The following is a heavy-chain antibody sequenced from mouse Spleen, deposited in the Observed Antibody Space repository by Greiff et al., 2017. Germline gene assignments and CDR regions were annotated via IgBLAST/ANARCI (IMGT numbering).Heavy chain of an antibody. CDR2: IFPGDGST. V-gene: IGHV1-85*01. D-gene: IGHD1-1*01. Sequence: VKLVESGAELVKPGASVKLSCKASGYTFTSYDINWVRQRPEQGLEWIGWIFPGDGSTKYNEKFKGKATITADTSSNTAYLQLSSLTSEDTAVYYCARGDGQFAYWGQGTLVTVSA. CDR3: ARGDGQFAY. CDR1: GYTFTSYD. J-gene: IGHJ3*01.